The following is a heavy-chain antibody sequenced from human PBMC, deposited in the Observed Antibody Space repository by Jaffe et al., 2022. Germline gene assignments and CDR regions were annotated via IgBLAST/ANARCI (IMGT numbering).Heavy chain of an antibody. V-gene: IGHV3-72*01. CDR2: TRNKANSYTT. Sequence: EVQLVESGGGLVQPGGSLRLSCAASGFTFSDHYMDWVRQAPGKGLEWVGRTRNKANSYTTEYAASVKGRFTISRDDSKNSLYLQMNSLKTEDTAVYYCARDYYGAPGSWYMDVWGKGTTVTVSS. CDR1: GFTFSDHY. D-gene: IGHD4-17*01. CDR3: ARDYYGAPGSWYMDV. J-gene: IGHJ6*03.